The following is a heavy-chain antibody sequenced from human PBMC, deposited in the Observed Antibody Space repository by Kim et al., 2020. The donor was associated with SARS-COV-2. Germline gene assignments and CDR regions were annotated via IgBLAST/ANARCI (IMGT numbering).Heavy chain of an antibody. J-gene: IGHJ4*02. Sequence: ASVKVSCKASGYPFTNYYIHWVRQTPGQGLEWMGMINCNDATTLSAQRFQGRVTMTRDTSTTTVYMEMRGLRSEDTSVYFCVRGMKYAYNYWGQGALLTVSS. V-gene: IGHV1-46*01. D-gene: IGHD2-2*01. CDR2: INCNDATT. CDR1: GYPFTNYY. CDR3: VRGMKYAYNY.